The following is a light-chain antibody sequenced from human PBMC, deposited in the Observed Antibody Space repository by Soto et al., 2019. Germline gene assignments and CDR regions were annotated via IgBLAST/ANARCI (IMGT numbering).Light chain of an antibody. Sequence: DIQMTQSPSTLSASVGDRVTITCRASQSINIWLAWYQQKAGKAPKLLIYDASTLESGVPSRFSGSGSRTEFTLTISSLQPDDFATYYCQEYNSWRGEWTFRQGTKVEIK. CDR1: QSINIW. V-gene: IGKV1-5*01. CDR3: QEYNSWRGEWT. CDR2: DAS. J-gene: IGKJ1*01.